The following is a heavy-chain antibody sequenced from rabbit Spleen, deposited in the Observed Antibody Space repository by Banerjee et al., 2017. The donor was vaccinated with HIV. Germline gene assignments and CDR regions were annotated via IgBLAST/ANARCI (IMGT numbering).Heavy chain of an antibody. J-gene: IGHJ4*01. CDR2: IVAGSSGGT. CDR1: RFSFSDRDV. V-gene: IGHV1S45*01. Sequence: QEQLVESGGGLVQPEGSLTLTCKASRFSFSDRDVMCWVRQAPGKGLEWIGCIVAGSSGGTYYASWAKGPFTISKTSSTTVTLQMTSLTAADTATYFCARADYYGGEFTLWGPGTLVTVS. CDR3: ARADYYGGEFTL. D-gene: IGHD4-2*01.